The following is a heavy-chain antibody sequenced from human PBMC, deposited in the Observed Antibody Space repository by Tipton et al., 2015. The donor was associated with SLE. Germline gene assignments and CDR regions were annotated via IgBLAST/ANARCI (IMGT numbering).Heavy chain of an antibody. CDR1: GGSFSGYY. CDR3: ARYESGVGGRSD. J-gene: IGHJ4*02. CDR2: WIGYGST. D-gene: IGHD3-16*01. V-gene: IGHV4-34*12. Sequence: TLSLTCTVYGGSFSGYYWSWIRQPPGKGLEWIGYEWIGYGSTKYNPSLESRVTISVDASKNQLSLKLRSVTAADTAVYYCARYESGVGGRSDWGQGTLVTVSS.